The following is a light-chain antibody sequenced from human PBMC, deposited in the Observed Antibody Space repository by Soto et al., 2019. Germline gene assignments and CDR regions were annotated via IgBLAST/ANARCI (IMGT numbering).Light chain of an antibody. V-gene: IGLV2-23*01. CDR1: TSDLGSYNL. CDR2: EGT. Sequence: QSALPQPASVSGSPGQAITISCTGTTSDLGSYNLVSWFQQHPGKDPKVMIYEGTKRPSGVSDRFSGSKSDNTAALTISGIQAEDEGDYYFGSYAGDYMFVFGTGTKVTVL. J-gene: IGLJ1*01. CDR3: GSYAGDYMFV.